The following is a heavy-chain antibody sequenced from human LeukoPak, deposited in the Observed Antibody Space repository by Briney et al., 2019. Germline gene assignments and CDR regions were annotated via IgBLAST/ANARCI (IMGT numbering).Heavy chain of an antibody. J-gene: IGHJ4*02. V-gene: IGHV1-18*01. CDR2: ISAYNGNT. CDR1: GYTFTSYG. D-gene: IGHD3-22*01. CDR3: ARAQGYYYDSSGYYFDYFDY. Sequence: ASVKVSCEASGYTFTSYGISWVRQAPGQGLEWMGWISAYNGNTNYAQKFQGRVTMTTDTSTSTAYMELRSLRSDDTAVYYCARAQGYYYDSSGYYFDYFDYWGQGTLVTVSS.